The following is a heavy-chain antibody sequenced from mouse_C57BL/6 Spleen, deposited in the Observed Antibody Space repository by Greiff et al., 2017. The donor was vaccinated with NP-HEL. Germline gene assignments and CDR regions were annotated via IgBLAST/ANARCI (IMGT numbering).Heavy chain of an antibody. V-gene: IGHV5-17*01. CDR2: ISSGSSTI. CDR1: GFTFSDYG. CDR3: ARRVYDYDEDYAMDY. D-gene: IGHD2-4*01. J-gene: IGHJ4*01. Sequence: EVQLQQSGGGLVKPGGSLKLSCAASGFTFSDYGMHWVRQAPEKGLEWVAYISSGSSTIYYADTVKGRFTISRDNAKNTLFLQMTSLRSEDTAMYYCARRVYDYDEDYAMDYWGQGTSVTVSS.